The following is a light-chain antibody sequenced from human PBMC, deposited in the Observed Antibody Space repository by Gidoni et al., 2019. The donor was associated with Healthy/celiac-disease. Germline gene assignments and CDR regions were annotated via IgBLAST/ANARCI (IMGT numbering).Light chain of an antibody. Sequence: ESVLTQSPGTLSLSPGESATLSCRASQSVSSSYLAGYQRKPGQAPRLLIYGASSRATGIPDRFSGSGSGTDFTLTISRLEPEDFAVYYCQQYGSSPRTFGQGTKVEIK. V-gene: IGKV3-20*01. CDR3: QQYGSSPRT. J-gene: IGKJ1*01. CDR2: GAS. CDR1: QSVSSSY.